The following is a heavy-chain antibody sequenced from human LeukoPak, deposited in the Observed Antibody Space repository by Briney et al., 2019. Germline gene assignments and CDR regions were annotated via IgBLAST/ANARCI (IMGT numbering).Heavy chain of an antibody. D-gene: IGHD2-2*01. CDR3: AREGDIVVVPATPDYYYYGMDV. CDR1: GGIFISYP. J-gene: IGHJ6*02. CDR2: INPILGIA. Sequence: ASVKVSCKASGGIFISYPMSWVRQAPGQGLEWVGGINPILGIANYAQKFQGRVTITADKSTSTAYMELSSLRSEDTAVYYCAREGDIVVVPATPDYYYYGMDVWGQGTTVTVSS. V-gene: IGHV1-69*10.